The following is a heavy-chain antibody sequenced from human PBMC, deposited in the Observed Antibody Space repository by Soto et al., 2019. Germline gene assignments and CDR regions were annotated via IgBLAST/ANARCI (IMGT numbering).Heavy chain of an antibody. V-gene: IGHV4-34*01. CDR1: GGSFSGYY. D-gene: IGHD4-17*01. CDR3: ARVLSGFRINTLTNDYGEFDY. CDR2: INRSGST. Sequence: PSETLSLTCAVYGGSFSGYYWSWIRQPPGKGLEWIGEINRSGSTNYNPSLKSRVTISVDTSKNQFSLKLSSVTAADTAVYYCARVLSGFRINTLTNDYGEFDYWGQGTLVTVSS. J-gene: IGHJ4*02.